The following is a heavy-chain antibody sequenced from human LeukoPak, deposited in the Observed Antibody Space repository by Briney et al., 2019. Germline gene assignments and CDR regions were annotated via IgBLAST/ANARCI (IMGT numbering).Heavy chain of an antibody. Sequence: SVKISCKASGGTFSPYAISWGRQAPGQGLEWIGGIIPIFGTANYAQKVQGRVTITTDESTSAAYMELSSLRSEDTAVYYCARSINSSPYTYYYDSQYSPGAFDIWGQGTTVTVSS. V-gene: IGHV1-69*05. CDR1: GGTFSPYA. CDR3: ARSINSSPYTYYYDSQYSPGAFDI. J-gene: IGHJ3*02. D-gene: IGHD3-22*01. CDR2: IIPIFGTA.